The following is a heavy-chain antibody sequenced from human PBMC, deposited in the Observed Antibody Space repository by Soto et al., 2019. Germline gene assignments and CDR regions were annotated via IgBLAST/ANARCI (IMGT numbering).Heavy chain of an antibody. CDR1: GGSISSGGYY. CDR2: IYYSGST. CDR3: AHDGPAYGMDV. J-gene: IGHJ6*02. V-gene: IGHV4-31*03. D-gene: IGHD3-16*01. Sequence: PSETLSLTCTVSGGSISSGGYYWSWIRQHPGKGLEWIGYIYYSGSTYCNPSLKSRVTISVDTSKNQFSLKLSSVTAADTAVYYCAHDGPAYGMDVWGQGTTVTVSS.